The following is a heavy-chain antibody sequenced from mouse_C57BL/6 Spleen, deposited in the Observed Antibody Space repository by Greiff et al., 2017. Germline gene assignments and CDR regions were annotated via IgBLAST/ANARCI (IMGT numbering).Heavy chain of an antibody. D-gene: IGHD3-3*01. CDR2: IDPSDSYT. J-gene: IGHJ4*01. V-gene: IGHV1-59*01. CDR1: GYTFTSYW. CDR3: ARIGLGYAMDY. Sequence: QVQLQQPGAELVRPGTSVKLSCKASGYTFTSYWMHWVKQRPGQGLEWIGVIDPSDSYTNYNQKFKGKATLTVDTSSSTAYMQLSSLTSEDSAVYYCARIGLGYAMDYWGQGTSVTVSS.